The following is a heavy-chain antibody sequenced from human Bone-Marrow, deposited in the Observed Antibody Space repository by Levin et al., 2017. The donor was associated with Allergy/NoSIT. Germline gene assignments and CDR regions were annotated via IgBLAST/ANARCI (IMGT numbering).Heavy chain of an antibody. D-gene: IGHD6-13*01. CDR3: ATSIVSAGTGFDS. Sequence: KVSCKASGYSFISYWIGWVRQMPGRGLECLGIIYPGDSDTRYSPSFEGQVTISADKSISTAFLQWSSLKASDSAMYYCATSIVSAGTGFDSWGQGTLGTVSS. CDR2: IYPGDSDT. CDR1: GYSFISYW. J-gene: IGHJ4*02. V-gene: IGHV5-51*01.